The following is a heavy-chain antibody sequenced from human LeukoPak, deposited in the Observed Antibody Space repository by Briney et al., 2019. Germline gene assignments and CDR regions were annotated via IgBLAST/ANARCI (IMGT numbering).Heavy chain of an antibody. CDR2: INWNGDST. V-gene: IGHV3-20*01. CDR3: ARDLRVVITGSFDS. CDR1: GFSFDDYG. D-gene: IGHD3-22*01. Sequence: GGSLRLSCAASGFSFDDYGLTWVRQAPGKGLEWVSGINWNGDSTDYADSVKGRFTISRDNAKNSLYLQMNSLRAEDTALYHCARDLRVVITGSFDSWGQGTLVTVSS. J-gene: IGHJ4*02.